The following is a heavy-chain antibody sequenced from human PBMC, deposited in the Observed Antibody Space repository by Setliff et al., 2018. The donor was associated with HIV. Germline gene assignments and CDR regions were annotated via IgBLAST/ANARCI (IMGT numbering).Heavy chain of an antibody. D-gene: IGHD5-12*01. CDR2: IYYSGTA. V-gene: IGHV4-59*08. J-gene: IGHJ4*02. Sequence: PSETLSLTCNVSGGSISSYYWSWIRLPPGKGLEWIGYIYYSGTADYNPSLKSRATISIDTSNNQFALKLTSMTAADTAVYFCARLKSASGYFGFDSWGQGTQVTVSS. CDR1: GGSISSYY. CDR3: ARLKSASGYFGFDS.